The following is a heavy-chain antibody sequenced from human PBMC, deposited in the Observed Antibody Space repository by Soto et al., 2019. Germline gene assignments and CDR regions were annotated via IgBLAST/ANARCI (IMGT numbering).Heavy chain of an antibody. CDR3: XXXXPSAFDI. V-gene: IGHV2-5*02. CDR1: GFSLSTSGVG. Sequence: QITLKESGPTLVKPTQTLTLTCTFSGFSLSTSGVGVGWXXXPPGKALEWLALIYWDDDKRYSXSLKSRLTITXXXXXNXXXXTXXXXXXXXXXXXXXXXXXPSAFDIWGQGTMVTVSS. CDR2: IYWDDDK. J-gene: IGHJ3*02.